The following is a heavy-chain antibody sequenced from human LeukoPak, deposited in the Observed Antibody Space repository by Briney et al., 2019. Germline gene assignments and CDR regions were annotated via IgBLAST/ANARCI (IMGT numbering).Heavy chain of an antibody. Sequence: GASVKVSCEASGYTVTGHYLHWVRQAPGQGLEWMGWINPNSGVTNYAQKFQGRVTMTRDTSINTAYMELHSLTSDDTAMYYCAKDAYSGFSSSYNMDSWGQGTLVTVSS. CDR1: GYTVTGHY. J-gene: IGHJ4*02. V-gene: IGHV1-2*02. CDR3: AKDAYSGFSSSYNMDS. CDR2: INPNSGVT. D-gene: IGHD5-18*01.